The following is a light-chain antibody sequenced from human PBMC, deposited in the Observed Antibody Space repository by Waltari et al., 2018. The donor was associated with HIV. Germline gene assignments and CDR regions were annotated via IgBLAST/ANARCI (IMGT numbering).Light chain of an antibody. CDR1: SSNIGSNT. J-gene: IGLJ3*02. CDR2: SNN. Sequence: QSVLTQPPSASGTPGQRVTISCSGSSSNIGSNTVNWYQQLPGTAPKRLIYSNNQRPSGVPDRVSCSKSGTSASLAISGLQSEDEADYYCAAWDDSLNGPWVFGGGTKLTVL. CDR3: AAWDDSLNGPWV. V-gene: IGLV1-44*01.